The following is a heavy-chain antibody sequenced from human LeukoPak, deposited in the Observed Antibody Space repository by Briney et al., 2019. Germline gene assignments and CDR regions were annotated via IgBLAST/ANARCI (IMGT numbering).Heavy chain of an antibody. CDR2: SSSYI. J-gene: IGHJ1*01. CDR3: ARDPGAAPHDYGYFQH. V-gene: IGHV3-21*01. Sequence: SSSYIYYADSVKGRFTISRDNAKNSLYLQMNSLRAEDTAVYYCARDPGAAPHDYGYFQHWGQGTLVTVSS. D-gene: IGHD4-17*01.